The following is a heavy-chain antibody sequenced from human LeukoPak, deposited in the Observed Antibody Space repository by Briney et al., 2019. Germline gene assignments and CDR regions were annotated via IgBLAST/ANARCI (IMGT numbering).Heavy chain of an antibody. J-gene: IGHJ4*02. D-gene: IGHD2-2*01. CDR1: GHSISSNYY. CDR3: ARQIDREVPVDSDH. Sequence: PSETPSLTCAVSGHSISSNYYWGWIRQPPGKGLEWIGSIYHNGETYYSPPLKSRVTMSVDTSKNQFSLKLNSVTAADTAVYYCARQIDREVPVDSDHWGQGTLVTVSS. V-gene: IGHV4-38-2*01. CDR2: IYHNGET.